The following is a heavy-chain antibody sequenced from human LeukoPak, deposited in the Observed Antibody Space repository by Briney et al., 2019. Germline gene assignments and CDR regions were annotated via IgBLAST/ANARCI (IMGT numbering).Heavy chain of an antibody. J-gene: IGHJ6*02. CDR1: GYTFTSYY. CDR3: ARDRPATAIPYGMDV. Sequence: GSVKVSCKASGYTFTSYYMHWVRQAPGQGLEWMGIINPSGGSTSYAQKFQGRVTMTRDTSTSTVYMELSSLRSEDTAVYYCARDRPATAIPYGMDVWGQGTTVTVSS. D-gene: IGHD2-2*02. V-gene: IGHV1-46*01. CDR2: INPSGGST.